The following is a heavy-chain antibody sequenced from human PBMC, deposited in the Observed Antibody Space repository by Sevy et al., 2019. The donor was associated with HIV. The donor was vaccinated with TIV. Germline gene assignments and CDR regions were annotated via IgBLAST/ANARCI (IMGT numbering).Heavy chain of an antibody. Sequence: SETLSLTCAVYGGSFSGYYWSWIRQPPGEGLEWVGEINHSGSTNYNPYLKSRVTISVDTSKNQFSLKLSSVTAADTDVYYCARGTGDSSGYYYFDYWGQGTLVTVSS. CDR3: ARGTGDSSGYYYFDY. CDR1: GGSFSGYY. J-gene: IGHJ4*02. D-gene: IGHD3-22*01. CDR2: INHSGST. V-gene: IGHV4-34*01.